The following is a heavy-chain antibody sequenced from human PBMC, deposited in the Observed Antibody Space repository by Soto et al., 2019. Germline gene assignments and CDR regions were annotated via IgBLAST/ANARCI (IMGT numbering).Heavy chain of an antibody. CDR1: GGTFSSYA. Sequence: QVQLVQSGAEVKNPGSSVKVSCKASGGTFSSYAISWVRQAPGQGLEWMGGIIPIFGTATYAQKFQGSVTITADESTSTAYMELSSLRSEDTAVYYCVRVRVRRRNSSYYYYGMDVWGQGTTGTGSS. CDR2: IIPIFGTA. V-gene: IGHV1-69*01. CDR3: VRVRVRRRNSSYYYYGMDV. D-gene: IGHD6-6*01. J-gene: IGHJ6*02.